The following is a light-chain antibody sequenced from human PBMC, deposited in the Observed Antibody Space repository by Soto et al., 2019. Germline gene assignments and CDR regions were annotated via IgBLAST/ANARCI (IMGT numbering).Light chain of an antibody. Sequence: DIVMTQSPLSLPVTPGEPASISCRSSQSILHSNGYNYLDWYLQKPGQSPQLLIYLGSNRASGVPDRFSGSGSGTDFTLKISRVAAEDVGVYYCLQALQTRWTFGQGTKVEIK. CDR3: LQALQTRWT. CDR1: QSILHSNGYNY. CDR2: LGS. J-gene: IGKJ1*01. V-gene: IGKV2-28*01.